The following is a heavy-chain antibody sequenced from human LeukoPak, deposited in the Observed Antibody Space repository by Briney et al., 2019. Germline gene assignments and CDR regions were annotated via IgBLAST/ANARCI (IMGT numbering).Heavy chain of an antibody. V-gene: IGHV3-48*03. CDR1: GFSFSSYG. D-gene: IGHD6-13*01. CDR3: ARGTYRIGEAGTSWFDP. CDR2: ISSSGSKK. J-gene: IGHJ5*02. Sequence: GGSLRLSCAASGFSFSSYGMNWVRQAPGKGLEWVSYISSSGSKKYYADSVKGRFTISRDNAKNSLYLQMNSLRAEDTAVYYCARGTYRIGEAGTSWFDPWGQGTLVTVSS.